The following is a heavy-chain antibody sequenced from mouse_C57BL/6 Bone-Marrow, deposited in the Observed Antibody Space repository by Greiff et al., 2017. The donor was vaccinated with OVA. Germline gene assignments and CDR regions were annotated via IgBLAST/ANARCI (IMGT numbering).Heavy chain of an antibody. V-gene: IGHV5-17*01. CDR2: ISSGSSTI. Sequence: EVQGVESGGGLVKPGGSLKLSCAASGFTFSDYGMHWVRQASEKGLEWVAYISSGSSTIYYADTVKGRFTISRDNAKNTLFLQMTSLRSEDTAMYYCAKPDYYGSSPFAYWGQGTLVTVSA. J-gene: IGHJ3*01. CDR1: GFTFSDYG. CDR3: AKPDYYGSSPFAY. D-gene: IGHD1-1*01.